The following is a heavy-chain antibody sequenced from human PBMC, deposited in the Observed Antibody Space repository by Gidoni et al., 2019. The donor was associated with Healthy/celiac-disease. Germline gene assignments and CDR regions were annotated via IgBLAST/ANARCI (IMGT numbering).Heavy chain of an antibody. CDR2: ISYDGSNK. J-gene: IGHJ4*02. D-gene: IGHD3-16*01. CDR1: GFTFSSYG. V-gene: IGHV3-30*18. CDR3: ANGDDYEVNYFDY. Sequence: QVQLVESGGGVVQPGRYLRLSCAASGFTFSSYGMHWVRQAPGKGLEWVAVISYDGSNKYYADSVKGRFTISRDNSKNTLYLQMNSLRAEDTAVYYCANGDDYEVNYFDYWGQGTLVTVSS.